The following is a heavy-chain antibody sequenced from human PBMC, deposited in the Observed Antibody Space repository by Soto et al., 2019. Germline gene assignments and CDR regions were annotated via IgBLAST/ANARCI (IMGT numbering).Heavy chain of an antibody. CDR3: ARDRLRLGELSLIGYFDY. J-gene: IGHJ4*02. CDR2: ISYDGINE. D-gene: IGHD3-16*02. V-gene: IGHV3-30*15. CDR1: GFTFTSYA. Sequence: QVQLVESGGSVVQPGRSLRLSCEASGFTFTSYAMHWVRQAPGKGLEWVAVISYDGINEYYADSVKGQFTISRDNSKNALFLQMRSLRVEDTAVYYCARDRLRLGELSLIGYFDYWGQGTLVTVSS.